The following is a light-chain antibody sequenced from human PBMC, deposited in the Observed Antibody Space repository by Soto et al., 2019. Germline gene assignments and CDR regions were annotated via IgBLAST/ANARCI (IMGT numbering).Light chain of an antibody. V-gene: IGLV2-14*03. J-gene: IGLJ2*01. CDR3: SSYTGGTTYWI. Sequence: QSVLTQPASVSGSPGQSISISCTGTSSDIGAYNYVSWYQQHLGKAPKLIIFEVSNRPSGVSNRFSGSKSGNTASLTISGLQPEDEADYHCSSYTGGTTYWIFGGGTKVTVL. CDR2: EVS. CDR1: SSDIGAYNY.